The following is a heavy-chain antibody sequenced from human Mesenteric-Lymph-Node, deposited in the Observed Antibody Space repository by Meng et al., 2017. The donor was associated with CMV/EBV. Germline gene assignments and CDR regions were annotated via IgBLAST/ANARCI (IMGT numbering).Heavy chain of an antibody. Sequence: GGSLKISCAASGFTFSSYGMHWVRQAPGKGLEWVAVISYDGSNKYYADSVKGRFTISRDNSKNTLYLQMNSLRAEDTAVYYCAREGTGYSSGWYENFDYWGQGTLVTVSS. CDR2: ISYDGSNK. CDR1: GFTFSSYG. CDR3: AREGTGYSSGWYENFDY. V-gene: IGHV3-30*19. J-gene: IGHJ4*02. D-gene: IGHD6-19*01.